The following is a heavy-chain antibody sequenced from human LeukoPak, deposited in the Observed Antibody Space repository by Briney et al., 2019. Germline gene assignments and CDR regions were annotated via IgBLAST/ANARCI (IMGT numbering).Heavy chain of an antibody. CDR2: INHSGST. CDR3: ARGRRDNWFDP. J-gene: IGHJ5*02. V-gene: IGHV4-34*01. Sequence: SETLSLTCAVYGGSFSGYYLSWVRQPPGKGLEWIGEINHSGSTNYNPSLKSRVTISVDTSKNQFSLKLSSVTAADTAVYYCARGRRDNWFDPWGQGTLVTVSS. CDR1: GGSFSGYY.